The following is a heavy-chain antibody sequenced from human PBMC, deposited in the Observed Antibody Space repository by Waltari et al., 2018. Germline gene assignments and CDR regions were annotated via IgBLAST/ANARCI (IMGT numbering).Heavy chain of an antibody. D-gene: IGHD2-2*01. CDR3: ARRTSWSLYYFDL. CDR1: GGSISSISTSHT. Sequence: VQLQASAPGLVKPSGTLSLTCPVSGGSISSISTSHTWNWVRQPPGKGLAGIGEIFHSGNTKYNPSLKSRVSISVDKSKNHFSLGVDSVTAADTAVYYCARRTSWSLYYFDLWGQGSLVTVSS. CDR2: IFHSGNT. J-gene: IGHJ4*02. V-gene: IGHV4-4*02.